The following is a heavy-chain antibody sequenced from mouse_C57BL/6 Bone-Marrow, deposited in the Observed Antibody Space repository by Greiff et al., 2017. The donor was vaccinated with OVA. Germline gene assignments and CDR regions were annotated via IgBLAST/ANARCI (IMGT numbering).Heavy chain of an antibody. V-gene: IGHV5-16*02. D-gene: IGHD2-3*01. CDR3: ARRVYDGYYDY. J-gene: IGHJ2*01. CDR2: INYDGSST. CDR1: GFTFSDYY. Sequence: EVKLMESEGGLVQPGSSMKLSCTASGFTFSDYYMAWVRQVPEKGLEWVANINYDGSSTYYLDSLKSRFIISRDNAKNILYLQMSSLKSEDTATYYCARRVYDGYYDYWGQGTTLTVSS.